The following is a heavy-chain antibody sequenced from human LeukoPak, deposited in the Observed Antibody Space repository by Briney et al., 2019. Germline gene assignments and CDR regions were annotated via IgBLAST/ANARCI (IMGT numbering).Heavy chain of an antibody. CDR3: ARGGEYYDFWSGYPS. D-gene: IGHD3-3*01. CDR2: INHSGST. CDR1: GGSFSGYY. Sequence: SETLSLTCAVYGGSFSGYYWSWTRQPPGKGLEWIGEINHSGSTNYNPSLKSRVTISVDTSKNQFSLKLSSVTAADTAVYYCARGGEYYDFWSGYPSWGQGTLVTVSS. J-gene: IGHJ4*02. V-gene: IGHV4-34*01.